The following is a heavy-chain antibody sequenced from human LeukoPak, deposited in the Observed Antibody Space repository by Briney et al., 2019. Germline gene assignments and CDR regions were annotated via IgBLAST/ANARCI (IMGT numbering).Heavy chain of an antibody. D-gene: IGHD6-19*01. Sequence: ASVKVSCKASGGTFSSYAISWVRQAPGQGLEWMGGIIPIFGTANYAQKFQGRVTITADESTSTAYMELSSLRAEDTAVYYCARVQRGIAVALDYGGQEPLPTVPS. CDR2: IIPIFGTA. CDR1: GGTFSSYA. V-gene: IGHV1-69*13. J-gene: IGHJ4*02. CDR3: ARVQRGIAVALDY.